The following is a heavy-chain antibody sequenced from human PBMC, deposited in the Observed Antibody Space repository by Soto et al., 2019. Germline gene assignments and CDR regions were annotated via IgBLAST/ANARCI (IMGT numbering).Heavy chain of an antibody. D-gene: IGHD6-19*01. J-gene: IGHJ6*02. CDR2: IYPGDSDT. CDR1: GYSFTSYW. Sequence: PGESLKISWKGSGYSFTSYWIGWVRQMPGKGLEWMGIIYPGDSDTRYSPSFQGQVTMSADPSTNTAYLEWSSLKAADSAMYYCARVPDSSLGTMDVWGQGTTVTVSS. V-gene: IGHV5-51*01. CDR3: ARVPDSSLGTMDV.